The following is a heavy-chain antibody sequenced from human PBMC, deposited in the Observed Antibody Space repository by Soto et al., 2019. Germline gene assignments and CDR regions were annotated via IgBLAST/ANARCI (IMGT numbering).Heavy chain of an antibody. D-gene: IGHD1-7*01. CDR1: GFTFSSYS. Sequence: LRLSCAASGFTFSSYSMNWVRQAPGKGLEWVSSITSSSAFLYYADSLKGRFTISRDNARNSLYLQMHSLRAEDTAVYYCARETASGTTNLDYWGQGTLVTVSS. CDR2: ITSSSAFL. CDR3: ARETASGTTNLDY. J-gene: IGHJ4*02. V-gene: IGHV3-21*01.